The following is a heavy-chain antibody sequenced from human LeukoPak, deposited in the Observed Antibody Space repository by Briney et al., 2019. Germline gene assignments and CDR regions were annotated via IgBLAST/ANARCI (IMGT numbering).Heavy chain of an antibody. J-gene: IGHJ4*02. V-gene: IGHV4-61*02. CDR2: IYTSGST. CDR3: ARSPVLSPYYYGSGSYYGALDY. CDR1: GGSLSSGSYY. D-gene: IGHD3-10*01. Sequence: SETLSLTCTVSGGSLSSGSYYWGWIRQPAGTGLEWIGRIYTSGSTNYNPSLKSRVTISVDTSKNQFSLKLSSVTAAGTAVYYCARSPVLSPYYYGSGSYYGALDYWGQGTLVTVSS.